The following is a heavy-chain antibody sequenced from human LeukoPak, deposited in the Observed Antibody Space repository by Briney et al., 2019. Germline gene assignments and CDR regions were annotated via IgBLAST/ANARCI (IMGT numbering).Heavy chain of an antibody. CDR2: ISDSGGST. J-gene: IGHJ4*02. D-gene: IGHD3-16*02. CDR1: GFTFSSYA. CDR3: ASVPRLGELSFIY. Sequence: PGGSLRLSCAASGFTFSSYAMSWVRQAPGKGLEWVSAISDSGGSTYYADSVEGRFTISRDNSKNTLYLQMNSLRAEDTAVYYCASVPRLGELSFIYWGQGTLVTVSS. V-gene: IGHV3-23*01.